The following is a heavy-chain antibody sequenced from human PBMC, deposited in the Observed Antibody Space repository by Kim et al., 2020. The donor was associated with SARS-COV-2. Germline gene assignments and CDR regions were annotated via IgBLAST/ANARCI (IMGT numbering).Heavy chain of an antibody. CDR1: GFTFSNYN. J-gene: IGHJ4*02. D-gene: IGHD3-16*01. CDR3: AKDEEHGGPIILDY. V-gene: IGHV3-33*06. CDR2: IWSGGTKK. Sequence: GGSLRLSCAASGFTFSNYNMHWVRQAPGKGLEWVAVIWSGGTKKYYPDSVKGRFTISRDNSKNTLYLQMNSLRAEDTAVYYCAKDEEHGGPIILDYWGQGTLVTVSS.